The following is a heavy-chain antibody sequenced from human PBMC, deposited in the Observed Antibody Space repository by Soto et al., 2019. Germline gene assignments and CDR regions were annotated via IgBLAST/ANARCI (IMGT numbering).Heavy chain of an antibody. CDR1: GYNFIDFP. J-gene: IGHJ4*02. D-gene: IGHD3-9*01. V-gene: IGHV1-2*02. Sequence: QVQLVQSGAEVKKPGASVKVSCEASGYNFIDFPIHWVRQAPGQGFEWMGRISPKSGGTNYAQKFEGRVTMTWDTSLNTAYMELSSLKSDDTAVYYCARPPGYISDWYYFDLWGQGTRVTVSS. CDR2: ISPKSGGT. CDR3: ARPPGYISDWYYFDL.